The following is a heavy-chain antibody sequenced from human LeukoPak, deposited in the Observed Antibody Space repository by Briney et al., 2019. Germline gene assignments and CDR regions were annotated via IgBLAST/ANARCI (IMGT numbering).Heavy chain of an antibody. CDR2: IRSKSDGAKR. CDR3: PKADPINRS. Sequence: GGSLRLSCAASGFTFSNAWMSWVRQAPGKGLERLCRIRSKSDGAKRNYSAPVKVTFPISRDDSKKTLYVEMNSLKTEETDIYYCPKADPINRSWGQGTLVTVSS. CDR1: GFTFSNAW. J-gene: IGHJ4*02. V-gene: IGHV3-15*01.